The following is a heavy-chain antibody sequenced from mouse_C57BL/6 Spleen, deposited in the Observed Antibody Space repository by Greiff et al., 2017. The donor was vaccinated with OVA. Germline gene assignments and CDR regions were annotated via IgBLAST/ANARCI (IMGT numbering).Heavy chain of an antibody. V-gene: IGHV6-6*01. D-gene: IGHD2-4*01. Sequence: EVKVEESGGGLVQPGGSMKLSCAASGFTFSDAWMDWVRQSPEQGLEWVAEIRNKANNHATYYAESVKGRFTISRDDSKSSVYLQMNSLRAEDTGIYYCTRGDYDYDGYYAMDYWGQGTSVTVSS. CDR3: TRGDYDYDGYYAMDY. J-gene: IGHJ4*01. CDR2: IRNKANNHAT. CDR1: GFTFSDAW.